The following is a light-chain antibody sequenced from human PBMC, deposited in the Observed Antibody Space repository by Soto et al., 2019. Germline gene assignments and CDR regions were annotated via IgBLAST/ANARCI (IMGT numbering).Light chain of an antibody. CDR3: QQYNTNLET. Sequence: DIQMTQSPSTLSASVGDRVTITCRASQSISNWLAWYQQKPGKAPKLLIYKASSLDSGVPSRFSGSGSGTEFTLTISSLQPDDSATYYCQQYNTNLETFGQGTKVEVK. CDR1: QSISNW. V-gene: IGKV1-5*03. CDR2: KAS. J-gene: IGKJ1*01.